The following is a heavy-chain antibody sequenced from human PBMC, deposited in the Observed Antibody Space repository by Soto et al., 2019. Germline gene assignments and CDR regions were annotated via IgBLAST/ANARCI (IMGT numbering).Heavy chain of an antibody. Sequence: PSGTLSLTCTVSGGSISSYYWSWIRQPPGKGLEWIGYIYYSGSTNYNPSLKSRVTISVDTSKNQFSLKLSSVAAADTAVYYCARMTTVTTGLAFDIWGQGTMVTVS. V-gene: IGHV4-59*01. D-gene: IGHD4-17*01. CDR1: GGSISSYY. CDR3: ARMTTVTTGLAFDI. J-gene: IGHJ3*02. CDR2: IYYSGST.